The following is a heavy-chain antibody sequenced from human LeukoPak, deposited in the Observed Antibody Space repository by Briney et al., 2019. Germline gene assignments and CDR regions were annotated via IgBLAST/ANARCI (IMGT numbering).Heavy chain of an antibody. V-gene: IGHV3-23*01. CDR1: GFTFSSYA. D-gene: IGHD2-2*02. J-gene: IGHJ4*02. Sequence: PGGSLRLSCAASGFTFSSYAMSWVRPAPGKGLEWVSAISGSGGSTYYADSVKGRFTISRDNSKNTLYLQMNSPRAEDTAVYYCAKGWGWSVVPAAIQYWGQGTLVTVSS. CDR3: AKGWGWSVVPAAIQY. CDR2: ISGSGGST.